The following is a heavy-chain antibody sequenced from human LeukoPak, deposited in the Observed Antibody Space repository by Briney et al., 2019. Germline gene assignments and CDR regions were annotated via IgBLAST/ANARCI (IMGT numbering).Heavy chain of an antibody. J-gene: IGHJ3*02. CDR1: GGTFSSYA. V-gene: IGHV1-69*05. Sequence: ASVKVSCKASGGTFSSYAISWVRQAPGQGLEWMGGIIPIFGTANYAQKFQGRVTITTDESTSTAYMELSSLRSEDTAVYYCARGVVTATQHDAFDIWGQGTMVTVSS. CDR2: IIPIFGTA. CDR3: ARGVVTATQHDAFDI. D-gene: IGHD2-21*02.